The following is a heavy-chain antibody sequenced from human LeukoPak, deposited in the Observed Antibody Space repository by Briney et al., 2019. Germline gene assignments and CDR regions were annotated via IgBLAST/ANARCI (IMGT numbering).Heavy chain of an antibody. CDR1: GYSFTSYW. CDR3: ARRGSNTKANYFDY. J-gene: IGHJ4*02. CDR2: VYPGDSDT. D-gene: IGHD3-16*01. V-gene: IGHV5-51*01. Sequence: PGESLQISCKGSGYSFTSYWIGWVRQMPGKGLEWVGIVYPGDSDTRYSPSFQGQVTISADKSISTAYLQWSSLKASDTAMYYCARRGSNTKANYFDYWGQGTLVTVSS.